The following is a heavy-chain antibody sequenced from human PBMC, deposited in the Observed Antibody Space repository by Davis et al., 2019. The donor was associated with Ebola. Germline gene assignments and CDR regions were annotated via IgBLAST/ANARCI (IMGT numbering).Heavy chain of an antibody. CDR3: AREVAPWFDP. Sequence: SVKVSCKASGYTFTSYGISWVRQAPGQGLEWMGGIIPIFGTANYAQKFQGRVTITADESTSTAYMELRSLRSDDTAVYYCAREVAPWFDPWGQGTLVTVSS. J-gene: IGHJ5*02. V-gene: IGHV1-69*13. CDR2: IIPIFGTA. CDR1: GYTFTSYG.